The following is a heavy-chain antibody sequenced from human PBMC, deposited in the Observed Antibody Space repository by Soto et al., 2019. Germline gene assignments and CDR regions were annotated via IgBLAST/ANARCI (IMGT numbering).Heavy chain of an antibody. CDR3: ARGAGDTAMVTLDY. Sequence: GASVKVSCKASGGTFSSYAISWVRQAPGQGLEWMGGIIPIFGTANYAQKFQGRVTITADESTSTAYMELSSLRSEDTAVYYCARGAGDTAMVTLDYWGQGTLVTVS. CDR2: IIPIFGTA. D-gene: IGHD5-18*01. V-gene: IGHV1-69*13. CDR1: GGTFSSYA. J-gene: IGHJ4*02.